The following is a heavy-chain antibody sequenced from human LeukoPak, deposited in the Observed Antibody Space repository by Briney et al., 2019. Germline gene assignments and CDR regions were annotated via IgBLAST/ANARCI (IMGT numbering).Heavy chain of an antibody. J-gene: IGHJ4*02. CDR1: GGSISSYY. Sequence: PSETLSLTCTVSGGSISSYYWSWIRQPPGKGLEWIGYIYYSGSTNYNPSLKSRVTISVDTSKNQFSLKLSSVTAADTAVYYCARLSQTFYGSGSYFDYWGQGTLVTVSS. CDR2: IYYSGST. CDR3: ARLSQTFYGSGSYFDY. V-gene: IGHV4-59*08. D-gene: IGHD3-10*01.